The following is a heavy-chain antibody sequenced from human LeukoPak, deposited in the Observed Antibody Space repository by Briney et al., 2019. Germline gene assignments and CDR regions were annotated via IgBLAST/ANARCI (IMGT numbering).Heavy chain of an antibody. CDR3: AREFGSSWYGNYYYMDV. D-gene: IGHD6-13*01. Sequence: GGSLRLSCAASGFTFSSYSMNWVRQAPGKGLEWVSFISSSSSYIYYADSVKGRFTISRDNAKNSLYLQMNSLRAEDTAVYYCAREFGSSWYGNYYYMDVWGKGTTVTISS. J-gene: IGHJ6*03. V-gene: IGHV3-21*04. CDR1: GFTFSSYS. CDR2: ISSSSSYI.